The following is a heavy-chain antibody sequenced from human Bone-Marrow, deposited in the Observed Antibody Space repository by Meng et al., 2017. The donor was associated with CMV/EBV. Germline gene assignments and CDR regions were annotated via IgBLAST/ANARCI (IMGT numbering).Heavy chain of an antibody. J-gene: IGHJ6*02. CDR1: GFTFSSYW. Sequence: SLKICCAASGFTFSSYWMHWVRQAPGKGLVWVSRINSDGSSTSYADSVKGRFTISRDNSKSTLYLQMNSLRAEDTAVYYCARDRMIVLGYGMDVWGQGTTVTVSS. CDR3: ARDRMIVLGYGMDV. CDR2: INSDGSST. D-gene: IGHD3-22*01. V-gene: IGHV3-74*01.